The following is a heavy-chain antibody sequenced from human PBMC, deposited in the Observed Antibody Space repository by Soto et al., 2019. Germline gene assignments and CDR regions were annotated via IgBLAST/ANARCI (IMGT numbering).Heavy chain of an antibody. V-gene: IGHV5-51*01. CDR1: GYSFTNDW. CDR3: ARPYSGGPNDPFDV. CDR2: IYPGDSHA. D-gene: IGHD1-26*01. Sequence: GASLKISCKGSGYSFTNDWIGWVRKMPVKGLEWMGIIYPGDSHAIYSPSFQGQVTMSADKSISTAYLQWSSLKASDTAMYYCARPYSGGPNDPFDVWGQGTMVTVSS. J-gene: IGHJ3*01.